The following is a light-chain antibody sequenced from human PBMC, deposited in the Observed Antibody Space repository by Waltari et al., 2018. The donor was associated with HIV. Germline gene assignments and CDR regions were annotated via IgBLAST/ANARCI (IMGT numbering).Light chain of an antibody. Sequence: SSELTQDPDVSVALGQTVTLTCQGNSLRNYYASWYQQKPGQAPLLVLYGNNNRPSGIPGRFSGSYSVYTASLTITGAQAEDEADYYCNSRDSHGNQPFGPGTKVTVL. CDR1: SLRNYY. V-gene: IGLV3-19*01. J-gene: IGLJ1*01. CDR3: NSRDSHGNQP. CDR2: GNN.